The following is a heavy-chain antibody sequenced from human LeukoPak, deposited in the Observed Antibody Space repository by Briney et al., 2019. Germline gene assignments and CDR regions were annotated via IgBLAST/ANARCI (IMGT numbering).Heavy chain of an antibody. CDR1: GLTFSSTW. CDR2: IKYDESEK. CDR3: ARGHVDTTITGEFDY. Sequence: GESLRLSCLVSGLTFSSTWMSWVRQAPGKGLEWVANIKYDESEKYYVDSVKGRFTISRDNAKNSLYLQMNSLRVEDTAVYYCARGHVDTTITGEFDYWGQGTLVTVSS. J-gene: IGHJ4*02. V-gene: IGHV3-7*01. D-gene: IGHD5-18*01.